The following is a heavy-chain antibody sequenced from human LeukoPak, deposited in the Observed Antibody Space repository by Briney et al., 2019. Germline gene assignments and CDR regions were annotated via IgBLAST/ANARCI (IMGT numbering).Heavy chain of an antibody. CDR3: ARDLPCYGDYVAFDY. CDR1: GFTFSSYS. D-gene: IGHD4-17*01. CDR2: ISSSSSYI. Sequence: GGSLRLSCAASGFTFSSYSMNWVRQAPGKGLEWVSSISSSSSYIYYADSVKGRFTISRDNAKNSLYLQMNSLRAEDTAVYYCARDLPCYGDYVAFDYWGQGTLVTVSS. V-gene: IGHV3-21*01. J-gene: IGHJ4*02.